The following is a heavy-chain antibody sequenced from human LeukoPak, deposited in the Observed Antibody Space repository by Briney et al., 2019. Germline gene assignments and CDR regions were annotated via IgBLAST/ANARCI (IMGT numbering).Heavy chain of an antibody. V-gene: IGHV1-18*01. D-gene: IGHD2-21*01. J-gene: IGHJ6*02. CDR2: ISAYYGDT. CDR3: ARDLIPPTPYYYYGMDV. CDR1: GYTFTSYG. Sequence: ASVKVSCKASGYTFTSYGISWVRQAPGQGLEWMGWISAYYGDTNYAQKLQGRVTMTTDTSTSTAYMELRSLRSDDTAVYYCARDLIPPTPYYYYGMDVWGQGTTVTVSS.